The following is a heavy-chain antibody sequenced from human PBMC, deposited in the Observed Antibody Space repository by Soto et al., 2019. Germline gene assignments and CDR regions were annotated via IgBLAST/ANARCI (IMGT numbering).Heavy chain of an antibody. CDR3: ARVLGYCSSTSCYMGGDYYYGMDV. J-gene: IGHJ6*02. CDR2: IIPIFGTA. CDR1: GVTFSSYA. Sequence: ASVKVSCKASGVTFSSYAISWVRQAPGQGLEWMGGIIPIFGTANYAQKFQGRVTITADESTSTAYMELSSLRSEDTAVYYCARVLGYCSSTSCYMGGDYYYGMDVWGQGTTVTVSS. V-gene: IGHV1-69*13. D-gene: IGHD2-2*02.